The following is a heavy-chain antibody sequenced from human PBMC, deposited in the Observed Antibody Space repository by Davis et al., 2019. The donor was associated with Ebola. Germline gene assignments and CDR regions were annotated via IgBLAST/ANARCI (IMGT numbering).Heavy chain of an antibody. Sequence: ASVKVSCKASGYTFTGYYMQWVRQAPGQGLEWMGWINPNSGGTNYAQKFQGRVTMTRDTSINTADMELSRLRSDDTAVYYCARGSSFVGGKVPSDYWGQGTLVTVSS. D-gene: IGHD2-21*01. CDR1: GYTFTGYY. V-gene: IGHV1-2*02. CDR3: ARGSSFVGGKVPSDY. J-gene: IGHJ4*02. CDR2: INPNSGGT.